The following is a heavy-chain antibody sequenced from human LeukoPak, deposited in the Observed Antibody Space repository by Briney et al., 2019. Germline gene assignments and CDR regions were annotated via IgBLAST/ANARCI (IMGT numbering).Heavy chain of an antibody. V-gene: IGHV1-2*02. CDR1: GYTFSDYF. J-gene: IGHJ4*02. D-gene: IGHD3-22*01. Sequence: ASVKVSCKPSGYTFSDYFIHWVRQAPGQGLEWMGWINPNSGDTNYAQKFQGRVTMTRDTSISSAYMELNRLRSDGTAVYYCARTDYYDSSGYFDYWGQGTLVTVSS. CDR3: ARTDYYDSSGYFDY. CDR2: INPNSGDT.